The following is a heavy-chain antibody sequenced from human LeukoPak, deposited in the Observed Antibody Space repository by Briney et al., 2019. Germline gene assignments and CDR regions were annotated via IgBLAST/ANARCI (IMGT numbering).Heavy chain of an antibody. J-gene: IGHJ5*02. V-gene: IGHV4-30-4*01. CDR3: ASLGVYDFWSGFGWFDP. D-gene: IGHD3/OR15-3a*01. CDR1: GVSISSGDYY. Sequence: SQTLSLTCTVSGVSISSGDYYWSWLRQPPGKGLEWIGYIYYSGSTYYNPSLKSRVTISVDTSKNQFSLKLSSVTAADTAVYYCASLGVYDFWSGFGWFDPWGQGTLVTVSS. CDR2: IYYSGST.